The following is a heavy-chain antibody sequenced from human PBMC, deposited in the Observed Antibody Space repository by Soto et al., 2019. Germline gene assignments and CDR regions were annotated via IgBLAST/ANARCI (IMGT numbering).Heavy chain of an antibody. Sequence: SVKVSCNASGGTFSSYAISWVRQAPGQGLEWMGGIIPIFGTANYAQKFQGRVTITADESTSTAYMELSSLRSEDTAVYYCARRIQLWLLYDAFDIWGQGTMVTVSS. CDR1: GGTFSSYA. J-gene: IGHJ3*02. CDR2: IIPIFGTA. CDR3: ARRIQLWLLYDAFDI. D-gene: IGHD5-18*01. V-gene: IGHV1-69*13.